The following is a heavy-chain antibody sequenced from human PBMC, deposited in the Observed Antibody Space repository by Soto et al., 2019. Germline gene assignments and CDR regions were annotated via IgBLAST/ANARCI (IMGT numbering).Heavy chain of an antibody. CDR2: ISYDGSNK. V-gene: IGHV3-30*18. CDR3: AKDLAAGETYDILTGYPDY. D-gene: IGHD3-9*01. CDR1: GFTFSSYG. J-gene: IGHJ4*02. Sequence: PGGSLRLSCAASGFTFSSYGMHWVRQAPGKGLDWVAVISYDGSNKYYADSVKGRFTISRDNSKNTLYLQMNSLRAEDTAVYYCAKDLAAGETYDILTGYPDYWGQGTLVTVSS.